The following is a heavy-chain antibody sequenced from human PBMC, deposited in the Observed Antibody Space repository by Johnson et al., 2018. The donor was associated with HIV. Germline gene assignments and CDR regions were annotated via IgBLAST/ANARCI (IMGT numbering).Heavy chain of an antibody. CDR3: GRDINYSNYVTDAFDI. J-gene: IGHJ3*02. Sequence: QVQLVESGGGVVQPGRSLRLSCAASGFTFSSYAFHWVRQAPGKGLEWVAVISYDGSNKYYADSVKGRFTISRDSSKNTLYLQMNSLRAEDTAVYYCGRDINYSNYVTDAFDIWGQGTMVTVSS. V-gene: IGHV3-30-3*01. CDR1: GFTFSSYA. D-gene: IGHD4-11*01. CDR2: ISYDGSNK.